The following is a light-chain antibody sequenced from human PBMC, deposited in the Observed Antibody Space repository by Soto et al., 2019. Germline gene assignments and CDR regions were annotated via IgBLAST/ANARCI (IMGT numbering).Light chain of an antibody. CDR3: SSYTSSSTLYV. J-gene: IGLJ1*01. CDR1: SRDVGGSTY. V-gene: IGLV2-14*01. CDR2: EVS. Sequence: QSALTQPASVSGSPGQSITISCTGTSRDVGGSTYVSWYQQHPGKAPKLMIYEVSNRPSGVSTRFSGSKSGNTASLTISGLQAEDESDYYCSSYTSSSTLYVFGTGTKLTVL.